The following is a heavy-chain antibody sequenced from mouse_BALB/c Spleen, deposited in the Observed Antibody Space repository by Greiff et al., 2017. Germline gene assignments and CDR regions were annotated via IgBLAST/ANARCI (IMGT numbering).Heavy chain of an antibody. J-gene: IGHJ3*01. V-gene: IGHV1S29*02. CDR2: IYPYNGGT. Sequence: EVQLVESGPELVKPGASVKISCKASGYTFTDYNMHWVKQSHGKSLEWIGYIYPYNGGTGYNQKFKSKATLTVDNSSSTAYMELRSLTSEDSAVYYCARKFLAYWGQGTLVTVSA. CDR1: GYTFTDYN. CDR3: ARKFLAY.